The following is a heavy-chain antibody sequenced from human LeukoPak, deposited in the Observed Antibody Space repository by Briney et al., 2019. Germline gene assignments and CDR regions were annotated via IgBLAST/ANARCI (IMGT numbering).Heavy chain of an antibody. V-gene: IGHV3-21*01. Sequence: GGSLRLSCAASGFTFSSYSMNWVRQAPGKGLEWVSSISSSSSYIYYADSVKGRFTISRDNAKNSLYLQMNSLRAEDTAVYYCARGDISGWYYFDYWGQGTLVTVSS. CDR1: GFTFSSYS. J-gene: IGHJ4*02. CDR2: ISSSSSYI. CDR3: ARGDISGWYYFDY. D-gene: IGHD6-19*01.